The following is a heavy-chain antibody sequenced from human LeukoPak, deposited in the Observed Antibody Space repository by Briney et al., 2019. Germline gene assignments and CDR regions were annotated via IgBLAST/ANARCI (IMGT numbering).Heavy chain of an antibody. V-gene: IGHV4-59*01. CDR3: AREGAHSSGWSPFDH. Sequence: SGTLSLTCSVSGASISDFFWSWIRQLPGQTLEWIGSFSTTVSTNYNPSLRSRVTISKAPSRNLLSLRLTSATAADTAVYYCAREGAHSSGWSPFDHWGQGILVTVSS. CDR1: GASISDFF. J-gene: IGHJ4*02. D-gene: IGHD3-22*01. CDR2: FSTTVST.